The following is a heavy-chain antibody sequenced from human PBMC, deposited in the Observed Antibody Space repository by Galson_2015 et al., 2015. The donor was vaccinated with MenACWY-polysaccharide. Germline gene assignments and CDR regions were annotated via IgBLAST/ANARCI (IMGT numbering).Heavy chain of an antibody. D-gene: IGHD3-22*01. Sequence: SLRLSCAASGFTFSSYAMSWVRQAPGKGLEWVSAISASGGSTYYADSVKGRFTISRDNSKNTLYLQMNSLGAEDTALYYCAKDLWGWLVVIPGGFDYWGQGTLVTVSS. CDR3: AKDLWGWLVVIPGGFDY. V-gene: IGHV3-23*01. CDR1: GFTFSSYA. J-gene: IGHJ4*02. CDR2: ISASGGST.